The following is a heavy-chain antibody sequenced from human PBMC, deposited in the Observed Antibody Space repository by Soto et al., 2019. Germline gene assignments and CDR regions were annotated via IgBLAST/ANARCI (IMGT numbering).Heavy chain of an antibody. J-gene: IGHJ5*02. D-gene: IGHD3-9*01. V-gene: IGHV4-59*08. CDR3: ARYDILTGYSDRFDP. CDR2: IYYSGST. Sequence: SETLSVTCTVAGGNISNYCWSWIRQSPGKGLEWIAYIYYSGSTKYNPSLKSRVTRSVDTSKNQFSLKMNSVTAADTAVYYCARYDILTGYSDRFDPWGQGILVTVSS. CDR1: GGNISNYC.